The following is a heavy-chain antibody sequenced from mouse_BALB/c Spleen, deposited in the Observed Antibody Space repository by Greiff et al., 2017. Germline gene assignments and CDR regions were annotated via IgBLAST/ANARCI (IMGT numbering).Heavy chain of an antibody. CDR3: ARSNRGGDGYRFAY. D-gene: IGHD2-3*01. CDR2: INPSNGRT. CDR1: GYTFTSYW. J-gene: IGHJ3*01. V-gene: IGHV1S81*02. Sequence: VQLQQSGAELVKPGASVKLSCKASGYTFTSYWMHWVKQRPGQGLEWIGEINPSNGRTNYNEKFKSKATLTVDKSSSTAYMQLSSLTSEDSAVYYCARSNRGGDGYRFAYWGQGTLVTVSA.